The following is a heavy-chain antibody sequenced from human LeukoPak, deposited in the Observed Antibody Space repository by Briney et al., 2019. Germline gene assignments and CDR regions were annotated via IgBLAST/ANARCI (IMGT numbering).Heavy chain of an antibody. V-gene: IGHV3-7*01. CDR2: IKQDGSEK. Sequence: TGGSLRLSCAASGFTFSSYWMSWVRQAPGKGLEWVANIKQDGSEKYYVDSVKGRFTISRDNAKNSLYLQMNSLRAEDTAVYYCARDPTVANYYYYYMDVWGKGTTVTVSS. D-gene: IGHD4-23*01. J-gene: IGHJ6*03. CDR3: ARDPTVANYYYYYMDV. CDR1: GFTFSSYW.